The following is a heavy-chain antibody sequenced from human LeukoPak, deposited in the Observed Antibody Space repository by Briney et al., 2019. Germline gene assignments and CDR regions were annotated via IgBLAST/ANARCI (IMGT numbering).Heavy chain of an antibody. J-gene: IGHJ5*02. V-gene: IGHV4-61*01. CDR1: GGSVSSGSYY. CDR3: ARVYCSGGSCYSGSGGWFDP. Sequence: KPSETLSLTCTVSGGSVSSGSYYWSWIRQPPGKGLEWIVYIYYSGSTNYNPSLKSRVTISVDTSKNQFSLKLSSVTAADTAVYYCARVYCSGGSCYSGSGGWFDPWGQGTLVTVSS. D-gene: IGHD2-15*01. CDR2: IYYSGST.